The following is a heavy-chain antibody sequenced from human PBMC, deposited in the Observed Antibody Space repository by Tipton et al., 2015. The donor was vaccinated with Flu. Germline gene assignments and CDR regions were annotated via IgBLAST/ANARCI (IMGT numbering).Heavy chain of an antibody. CDR3: ARIQYYYDSSGYSNPYYYYYYMDV. CDR1: GGSISSYY. Sequence: TLSLTCTVSGGSISSYYWSWIRQPPGKGLEWIGYIYYSGSTNYNPSLKSRVTISVDTSKNQFSLKLSSVTAADTAVYYCARIQYYYDSSGYSNPYYYYYYMDVWGKGTTVTVSS. J-gene: IGHJ6*03. CDR2: IYYSGST. D-gene: IGHD3-22*01. V-gene: IGHV4-59*08.